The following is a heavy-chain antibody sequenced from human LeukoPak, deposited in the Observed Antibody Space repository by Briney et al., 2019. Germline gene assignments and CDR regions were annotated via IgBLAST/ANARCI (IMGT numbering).Heavy chain of an antibody. CDR2: IYSSGST. J-gene: IGHJ6*03. CDR3: ARVVVFGVVSSDYYYYYMDV. Sequence: PSETLSLTCTVSGGSISSYYWSWIRQPAGKGLEWIGRIYSSGSTNYNPSLKSRVTMSVGTSKNQFSLKLSSVTAADTAVYYCARVVVFGVVSSDYYYYYMDVWGKGTTVTVSS. D-gene: IGHD3-3*01. CDR1: GGSISSYY. V-gene: IGHV4-4*07.